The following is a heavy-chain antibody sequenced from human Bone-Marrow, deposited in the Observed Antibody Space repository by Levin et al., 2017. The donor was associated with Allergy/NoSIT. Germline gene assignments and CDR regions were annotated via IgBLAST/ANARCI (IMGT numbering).Heavy chain of an antibody. V-gene: IGHV3-21*06. CDR1: GFTFSIYS. D-gene: IGHD5-12*01. J-gene: IGHJ4*02. Sequence: GESLKISCAASGFTFSIYSMNWVRQAPGKGLECVASMTTSSYIYYADSVKGRFTMSRDNAKNSLYLQMNSLRADDTGVYYCTRDAYEKSGYGGYAPHWGRGTLVTVSS. CDR3: TRDAYEKSGYGGYAPH. CDR2: MTTSSYI.